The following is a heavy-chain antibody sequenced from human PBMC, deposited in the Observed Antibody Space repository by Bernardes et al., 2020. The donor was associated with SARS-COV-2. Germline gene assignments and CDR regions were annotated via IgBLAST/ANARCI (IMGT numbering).Heavy chain of an antibody. J-gene: IGHJ4*02. CDR2: PAGDGSGT. CDR3: AGTTITCCDY. Sequence: VGALFLSCAASGISFSSLWMHWVRQAPGQGLEWVSRPAGDGSGTTYADSVKGRFTISRDNAKNTLYLQMNSLRAEDTAVYYCAGTTITCCDYWGQGTLVSVSP. V-gene: IGHV3-74*01. CDR1: GISFSSLW. D-gene: IGHD3-10*01.